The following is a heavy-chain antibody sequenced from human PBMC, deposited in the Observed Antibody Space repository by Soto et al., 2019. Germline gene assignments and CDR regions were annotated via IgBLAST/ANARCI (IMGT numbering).Heavy chain of an antibody. J-gene: IGHJ6*02. CDR2: IYQGGTT. V-gene: IGHV4-30-2*01. CDR3: TRGSFGSGMDV. Sequence: PSETLSLTCAVSGRSISSGGYSWSWIRQPPGKGLEFIGYIYQGGTTYYNPSLMSRVTISVDRSKNQFSLNLSSVTAADAAVYYCTRGSFGSGMDVWGQGTTVT. CDR1: GRSISSGGYS. D-gene: IGHD3-10*01.